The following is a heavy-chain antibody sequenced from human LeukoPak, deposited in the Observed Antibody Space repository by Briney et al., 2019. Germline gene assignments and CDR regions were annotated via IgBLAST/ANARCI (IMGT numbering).Heavy chain of an antibody. CDR1: GFTFSDYY. Sequence: GGSLRLSCAASGFTFSDYYMSWIRQAPGKGLEWVSYISSSGSTIYYADSVKGRFTISRDNAKNSLYLQMNSLRAEDTAVYYCARDRGTGLLWFGELLPTHNWFDPWGQGTLVTVSS. CDR3: ARDRGTGLLWFGELLPTHNWFDP. J-gene: IGHJ5*02. CDR2: ISSSGSTI. V-gene: IGHV3-11*01. D-gene: IGHD3-10*01.